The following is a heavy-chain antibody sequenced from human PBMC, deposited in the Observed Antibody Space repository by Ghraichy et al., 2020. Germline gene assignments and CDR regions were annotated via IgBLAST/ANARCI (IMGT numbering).Heavy chain of an antibody. CDR2: IYYSGST. CDR3: ARDITDKVWGSYYPGDYFGLDV. Sequence: SETLSLTCTVSGGSISSYYWTWIRQPPGKGLEWIGHIYYSGSTKYNPSLKGRVTISVDTSKNQFFLKLSSMTAADTAIYYCARDITDKVWGSYYPGDYFGLDVWGRGTTVTVSS. V-gene: IGHV4-59*01. CDR1: GGSISSYY. D-gene: IGHD3-16*01. J-gene: IGHJ6*02.